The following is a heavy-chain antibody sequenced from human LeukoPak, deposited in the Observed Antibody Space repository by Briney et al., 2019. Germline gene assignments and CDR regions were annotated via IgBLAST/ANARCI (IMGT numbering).Heavy chain of an antibody. CDR1: GGSIGSSSYY. V-gene: IGHV4-39*01. Sequence: SETLSLTCTVSGGSIGSSSYYWGWIRQPPGKGLEWIGSIYYSGSTYYNPSLKSRVTISVDTSKNQFSLKLSSVTAADTAVYYCARTYYDILTGYYYYMDVRGKGTTVTVSS. D-gene: IGHD3-9*01. CDR3: ARTYYDILTGYYYYMDV. CDR2: IYYSGST. J-gene: IGHJ6*03.